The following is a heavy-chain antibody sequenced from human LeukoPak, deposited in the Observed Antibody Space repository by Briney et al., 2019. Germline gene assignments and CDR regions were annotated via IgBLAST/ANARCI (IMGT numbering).Heavy chain of an antibody. CDR3: ARGRRIAAADSYYFDY. D-gene: IGHD6-13*01. J-gene: IGHJ4*02. Sequence: KPSETLSLTCAVYGGSFSGYYWSWIRHPPGKGRDWMGEINHSGSTNYNPSLKSRVTISVDTSKNQFSLKLSSVTAADTAVYYCARGRRIAAADSYYFDYWGQGTLVTVSS. CDR1: GGSFSGYY. CDR2: INHSGST. V-gene: IGHV4-34*01.